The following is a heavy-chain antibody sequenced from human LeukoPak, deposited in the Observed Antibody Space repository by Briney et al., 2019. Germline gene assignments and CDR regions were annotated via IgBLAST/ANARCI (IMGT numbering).Heavy chain of an antibody. Sequence: GASVKVSCKASGYTFTDYYMHWVRQAPGQGLEWMGWISPNSRGTDSAQKFQGRFSMTRDTSISTAYMELSRLRSDDTAVYYCARRAREYSHDAFDIWGQGTMVTVSS. CDR2: ISPNSRGT. CDR3: ARRAREYSHDAFDI. CDR1: GYTFTDYY. J-gene: IGHJ3*02. V-gene: IGHV1-2*02. D-gene: IGHD5-18*01.